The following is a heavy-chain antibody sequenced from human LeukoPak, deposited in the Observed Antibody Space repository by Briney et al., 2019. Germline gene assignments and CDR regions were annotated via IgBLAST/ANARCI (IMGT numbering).Heavy chain of an antibody. CDR2: ITTSSTYT. CDR1: GFTFSTYW. CDR3: ARDPYSGTYGNTYYYYMDV. D-gene: IGHD1-26*01. V-gene: IGHV3-21*01. Sequence: GGSLRLSCAASGFTFSTYWMSWVRQAPGKGLEWISSITTSSTYTFYADSVKGRLTISRDNARNSLYLQMNSLRVEDTAVYYCARDPYSGTYGNTYYYYMDVWGKGTTVTISS. J-gene: IGHJ6*03.